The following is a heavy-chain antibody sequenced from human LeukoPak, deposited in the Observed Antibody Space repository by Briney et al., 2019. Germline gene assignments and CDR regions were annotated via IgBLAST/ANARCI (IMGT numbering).Heavy chain of an antibody. CDR1: GGSFSGYY. Sequence: SGTLSLTCAVYGGSFSGYYWSWICQPPGKGLEWIGEINHSGSTNYNPSLKSRVTISVDTSKNQFSLKLSSVTAADTAVYYCATHDYGDYFDYWGQGTLVTVSS. CDR3: ATHDYGDYFDY. D-gene: IGHD4-17*01. V-gene: IGHV4-34*01. CDR2: INHSGST. J-gene: IGHJ4*02.